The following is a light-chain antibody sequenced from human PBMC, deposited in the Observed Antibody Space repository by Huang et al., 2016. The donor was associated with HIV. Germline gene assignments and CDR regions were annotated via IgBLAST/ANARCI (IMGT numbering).Light chain of an antibody. J-gene: IGKJ2*01. Sequence: DIQLTQSPSSLSAYVGDIVTITCRATQSISSYLNWYQQNPGKAPKLLIYAASTLQSGVPSNFSGSGSGTDFTLTISSLQPDDFATYYCQQSYSTPYTFGQGTKVEIK. CDR3: QQSYSTPYT. CDR2: AAS. V-gene: IGKV1-39*01. CDR1: QSISSY.